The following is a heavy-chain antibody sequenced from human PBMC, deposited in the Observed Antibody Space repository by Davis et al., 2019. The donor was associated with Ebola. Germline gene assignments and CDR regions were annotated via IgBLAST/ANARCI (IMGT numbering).Heavy chain of an antibody. V-gene: IGHV3-21*01. CDR1: GFTFSDYV. D-gene: IGHD6-6*01. Sequence: GESLKISCAASGFTFSDYVMNWVRQAPGEGLEWVSSISSSSSYIYYADSVKGRFTISRDNAKNSLYLQMNSLRAEDTAVYYCASLRGVSSSPSWYFDYWGQGTLVTVSS. J-gene: IGHJ4*02. CDR3: ASLRGVSSSPSWYFDY. CDR2: ISSSSSYI.